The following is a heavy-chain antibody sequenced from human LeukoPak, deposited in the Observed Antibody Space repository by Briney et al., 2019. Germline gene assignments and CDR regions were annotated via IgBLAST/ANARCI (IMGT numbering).Heavy chain of an antibody. CDR2: ISSSGDTI. CDR1: GFTFSSYE. CDR3: ARAGYGHGPGKY. Sequence: GGSLRLSCAASGFTFSSYEMNWVRQAPGKGLEWVSYISSSGDTIYYADSVKGRFTISRDNAKNSLYLQMNSLRVEDTAVYYCARAGYGHGPGKYWGQGTLVTVSS. V-gene: IGHV3-48*03. J-gene: IGHJ4*02. D-gene: IGHD2-2*03.